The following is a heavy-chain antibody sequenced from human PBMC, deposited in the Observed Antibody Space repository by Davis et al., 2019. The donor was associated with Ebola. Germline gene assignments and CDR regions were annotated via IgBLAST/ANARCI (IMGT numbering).Heavy chain of an antibody. J-gene: IGHJ3*02. CDR2: MNPNNDNT. CDR1: GYTFTSYD. D-gene: IGHD2-15*01. V-gene: IGHV1-8*01. Sequence: AASVKVSCKASGYTFTSYDITWVRHATGQGLEWMGWMNPNNDNTGYAQKFQGRVTMTRNTSISTAYMELSSLRSEDTAVYYCATSYCSGGSCLAFDIWGQGTMVTVSS. CDR3: ATSYCSGGSCLAFDI.